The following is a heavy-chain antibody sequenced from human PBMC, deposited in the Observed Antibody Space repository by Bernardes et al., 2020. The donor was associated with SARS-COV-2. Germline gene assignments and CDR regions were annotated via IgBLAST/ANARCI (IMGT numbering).Heavy chain of an antibody. V-gene: IGHV4-34*01. CDR2: INHSGST. J-gene: IGHJ3*02. CDR3: ARLLLRSITIFGVVSVVGVADAFDI. CDR1: GGSFRGYY. D-gene: IGHD3-3*01. Sequence: SETLYLTCAVYGGSFRGYYWSWIRKPPGKGLEWIGEINHSGSTNYNPSLKSRVTISVDTSKNQFSLKLSSVTAADTAVYYCARLLLRSITIFGVVSVVGVADAFDIWGQGTMVTVSS.